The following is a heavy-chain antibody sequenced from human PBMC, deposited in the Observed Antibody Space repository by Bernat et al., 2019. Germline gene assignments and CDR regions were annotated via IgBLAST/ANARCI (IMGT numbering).Heavy chain of an antibody. CDR1: GFTFSNAW. CDR3: STGGYFLDY. J-gene: IGHJ4*02. V-gene: IGHV3-15*07. D-gene: IGHD1-26*01. Sequence: EVQLVESGGGLVRPGGSLRLSCAGSGFTFSNAWMNWVRPAPGRGLEWVARIKRKADGGTTDYAAPVKGRFTISRDDSKNTVYVQMNSLKTEDTAVYYCSTGGYFLDYWGQGTLVTVSS. CDR2: IKRKADGGTT.